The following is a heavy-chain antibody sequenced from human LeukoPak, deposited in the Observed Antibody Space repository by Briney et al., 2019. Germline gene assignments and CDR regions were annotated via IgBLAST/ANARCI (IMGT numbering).Heavy chain of an antibody. J-gene: IGHJ4*02. D-gene: IGHD6-19*01. CDR3: ARGSSSDWPLEY. CDR1: GYTFINYA. V-gene: IGHV1-3*01. Sequence: GASVNVSCKASGYTFINYAIHWVRQAPGQRLEWMGWINAYNGDTEYSQKLQGRVTITKDTSASTAYMDLSTLRSEDTAVYYCARGSSSDWPLEYWGRGILVTVSS. CDR2: INAYNGDT.